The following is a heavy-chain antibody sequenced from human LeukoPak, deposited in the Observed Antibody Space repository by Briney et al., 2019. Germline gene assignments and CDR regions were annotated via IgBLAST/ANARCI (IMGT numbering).Heavy chain of an antibody. Sequence: GGSLRLSCSASGFTFSNYAMHWVRQAPGKGLEWVSAISGSGGSTYYADSVKGRFTISRDNSKNTLYLQMNSLRAEDTAVYYCAKTGHDYVWGSYRYYFDYWGQGTLITVSS. D-gene: IGHD3-16*02. CDR3: AKTGHDYVWGSYRYYFDY. J-gene: IGHJ4*02. CDR1: GFTFSNYA. V-gene: IGHV3-23*01. CDR2: ISGSGGST.